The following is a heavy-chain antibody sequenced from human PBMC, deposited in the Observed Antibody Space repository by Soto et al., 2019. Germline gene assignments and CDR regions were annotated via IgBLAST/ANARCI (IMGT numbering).Heavy chain of an antibody. Sequence: QVQVVQSGAEAKRPGASVKVSCKVAGYTFTPYFIHWVRQAPGQGLEWMGWINPNSGGTNYPQKFRDRVTMTLDTSSSTAHMELSGLKSDDTAVYFCATDKEGTTLLGFDYWGQGTLVTVSS. V-gene: IGHV1-2*02. CDR1: GYTFTPYF. D-gene: IGHD1-1*01. J-gene: IGHJ4*02. CDR3: ATDKEGTTLLGFDY. CDR2: INPNSGGT.